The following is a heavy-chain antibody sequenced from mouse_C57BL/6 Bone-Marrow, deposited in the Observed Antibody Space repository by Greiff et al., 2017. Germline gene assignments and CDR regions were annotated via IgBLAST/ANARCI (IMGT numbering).Heavy chain of an antibody. Sequence: EVQVVESGGGLVKPGGSLKLSCAASRFTFSSYAMSWVRQTPEKRLEWVATISDGGSYTYYPDNVKGRFTISRDNAKNNLYLQMSHLKSEDTAMYYCARENDYAWFAYWGQGTLVTVSA. CDR1: RFTFSSYA. V-gene: IGHV5-4*01. CDR3: ARENDYAWFAY. CDR2: ISDGGSYT. J-gene: IGHJ3*01. D-gene: IGHD2-4*01.